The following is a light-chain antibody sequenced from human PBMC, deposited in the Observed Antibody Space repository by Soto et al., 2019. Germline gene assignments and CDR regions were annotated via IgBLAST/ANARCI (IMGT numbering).Light chain of an antibody. J-gene: IGKJ1*01. Sequence: DIQMTQSPSSLSASVGDRVTITCRASQSISFSLNWFQQKPWKAHKVLIYAASRLQSWVPSRFSGSGSGTDFTLTISSLQPEDVATYYFQQAYSTQWTLSQGTKVDI. V-gene: IGKV1-39*01. CDR3: QQAYSTQWT. CDR1: QSISFS. CDR2: AAS.